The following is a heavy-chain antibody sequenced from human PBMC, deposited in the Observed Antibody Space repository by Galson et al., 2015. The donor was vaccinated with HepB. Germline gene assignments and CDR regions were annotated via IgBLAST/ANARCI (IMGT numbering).Heavy chain of an antibody. Sequence: SLRLSCAASGFTFGSYAMSWVRQAPGRGLEWVSTISGAGGYLYYADSVKGRFTISRDNAKNTLYLQMDSLRAEDTAVYYCAKDTRSGYYDRPFDQCGQGTLVTVSS. J-gene: IGHJ5*02. V-gene: IGHV3-23*01. CDR2: ISGAGGYL. CDR1: GFTFGSYA. CDR3: AKDTRSGYYDRPFDQ. D-gene: IGHD3-22*01.